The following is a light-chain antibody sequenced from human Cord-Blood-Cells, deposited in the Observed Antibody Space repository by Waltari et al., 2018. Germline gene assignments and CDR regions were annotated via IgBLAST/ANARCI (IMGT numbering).Light chain of an antibody. CDR2: DVS. J-gene: IGLJ3*02. Sequence: QSALTQPRSVSGSPRLPGTISCTGTSSDVGGYNCVSWYQQHPGKAPKLMIYDVSKRPSGVPDRFSGSKSGNTASLTISGLQAEDEADYYCCSYAGSYTWVFGGGTKLTVL. CDR1: SSDVGGYNC. CDR3: CSYAGSYTWV. V-gene: IGLV2-11*01.